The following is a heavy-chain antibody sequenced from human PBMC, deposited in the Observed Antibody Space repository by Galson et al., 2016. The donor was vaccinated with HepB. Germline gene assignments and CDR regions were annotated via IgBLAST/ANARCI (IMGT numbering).Heavy chain of an antibody. Sequence: SETLSLTCTVSGGSISSYYWSWIRQPPGKGLEWIGYIYYSGSTNYNPSLKSRVTISVDTSKNQFSLKLSSVTAADTAVYYCARGGHDSTSWYDYWGQGTLGTVSS. V-gene: IGHV4-59*01. CDR3: ARGGHDSTSWYDY. CDR1: GGSISSYY. J-gene: IGHJ4*02. D-gene: IGHD6-13*01. CDR2: IYYSGST.